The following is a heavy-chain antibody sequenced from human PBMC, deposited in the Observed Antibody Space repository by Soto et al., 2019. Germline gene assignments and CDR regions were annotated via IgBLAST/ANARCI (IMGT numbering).Heavy chain of an antibody. J-gene: IGHJ4*02. D-gene: IGHD6-13*01. CDR1: GYTFTSYD. CDR2: MNPNSGNT. V-gene: IGHV1-8*01. CDR3: ARGSSSVFDY. Sequence: QVQLVQSGAEVKKPGASVKVSCKASGYTFTSYDINCVRQATGQVLEWMGWMNPNSGNTVYAQKFQGRVTMTRNTSISTAYMELSSLRSEDPAVYYCARGSSSVFDYWGQGTLVTVSS.